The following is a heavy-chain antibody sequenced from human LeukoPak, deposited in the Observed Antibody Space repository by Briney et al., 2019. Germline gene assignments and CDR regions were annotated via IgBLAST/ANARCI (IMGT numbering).Heavy chain of an antibody. CDR1: GYTFTGYY. CDR2: INPNSGGT. D-gene: IGHD2-15*01. V-gene: IGHV1-2*02. Sequence: ASVKVSCKASGYTFTGYYMHWVRQAPGQGLEWMGWINPNSGGTNYAQKFQGRVTMTRDTSISTAYMELSRLRSDDTAVYYCARTSLYCSGGSCPSYFDYWGQGTLVTVSS. CDR3: ARTSLYCSGGSCPSYFDY. J-gene: IGHJ4*02.